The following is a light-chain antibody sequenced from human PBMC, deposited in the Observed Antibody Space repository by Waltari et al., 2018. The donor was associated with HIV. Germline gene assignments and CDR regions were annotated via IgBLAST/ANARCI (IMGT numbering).Light chain of an antibody. CDR2: KDT. CDR1: ALANHY. V-gene: IGLV3-25*03. J-gene: IGLJ3*02. Sequence: SNELTQPPSVSVSPGQTARITCSGDALANHYTYWFQQKPGQAPVLVIYKDTERPSGIPERFSGYRSGTTVKLTISGVQAEDEADYYCQSGGSSGSWVFGGGTKLTVL. CDR3: QSGGSSGSWV.